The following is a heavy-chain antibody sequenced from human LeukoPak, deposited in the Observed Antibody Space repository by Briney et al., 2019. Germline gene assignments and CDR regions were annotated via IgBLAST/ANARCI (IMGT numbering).Heavy chain of an antibody. CDR3: ARHWGDSPNHSDDLYAFDI. D-gene: IGHD1-14*01. V-gene: IGHV4-39*01. Sequence: SETLSLTCTVSGGSMSSSSYYWGWIRQPPGKGLEWIGSIYSSGGTYYNPSLKSRVTISVDTSKNQFSLKLNSVTAADTAVYYCARHWGDSPNHSDDLYAFDIWGQGTMVTVSS. J-gene: IGHJ3*02. CDR2: IYSSGGT. CDR1: GGSMSSSSYY.